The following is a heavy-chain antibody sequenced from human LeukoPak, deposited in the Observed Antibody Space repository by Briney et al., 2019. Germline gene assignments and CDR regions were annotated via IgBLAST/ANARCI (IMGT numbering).Heavy chain of an antibody. V-gene: IGHV3-30*03. CDR1: GFTFSNYG. CDR2: ISPDGTDK. Sequence: PGRSLRLSCAASGFTFSNYGMHWVRQAPGKGLEWAAVISPDGTDKHYSDPVKGRFTISRDNSKNTLCLQMNSLRAEDTAVYYCARAKSPHDAFDIWGQGTMVTVSS. J-gene: IGHJ3*02. CDR3: ARAKSPHDAFDI.